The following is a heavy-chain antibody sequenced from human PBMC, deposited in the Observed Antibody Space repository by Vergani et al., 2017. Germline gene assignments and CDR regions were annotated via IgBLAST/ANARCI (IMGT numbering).Heavy chain of an antibody. CDR1: GGSISSYY. Sequence: QVQLQESGPGLVKPSETLSLTCTVSGGSISSYYWSWIRQPPGKGLEWIGYIYYSGTTYYNPSLESRLTISLDTSENHLSLKLTSVTAADTAVYYCARQKDYYMDVWGKGP. CDR2: IYYSGTT. CDR3: ARQKDYYMDV. V-gene: IGHV4-59*08. J-gene: IGHJ6*03.